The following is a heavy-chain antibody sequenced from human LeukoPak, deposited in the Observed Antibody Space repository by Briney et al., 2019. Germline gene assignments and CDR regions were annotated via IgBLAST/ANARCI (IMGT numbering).Heavy chain of an antibody. V-gene: IGHV2-70*04. Sequence: SGLTLVNPTQTLTLTCTFSGFSLSTSGMRVNWIRQPPGKALEWLARIDWDDDKFHSTSLKTRLTISKDTSKNQVVLTMTNMDPVDTATYYCARISPENYSGSYPFDYWGQGTLVTASS. J-gene: IGHJ4*02. CDR2: IDWDDDK. CDR1: GFSLSTSGMR. D-gene: IGHD1-26*01. CDR3: ARISPENYSGSYPFDY.